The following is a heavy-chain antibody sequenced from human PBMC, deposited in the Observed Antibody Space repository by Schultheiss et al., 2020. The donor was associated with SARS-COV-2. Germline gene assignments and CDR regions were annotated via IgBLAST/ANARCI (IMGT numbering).Heavy chain of an antibody. CDR3: ARQRYCSSTSCSKGLYYYYGMDV. CDR2: IYPGDSDT. CDR1: GYSFTSYW. D-gene: IGHD2-2*01. Sequence: GESLKISCKGSGYSFTSYWIGWVRQKPGKGLEWMGIIYPGDSDTRYSPSFQGQVTISADKSISTAYLQWSSLKASDTAMYYCARQRYCSSTSCSKGLYYYYGMDVWGQGTTVTVSS. J-gene: IGHJ6*02. V-gene: IGHV5-51*01.